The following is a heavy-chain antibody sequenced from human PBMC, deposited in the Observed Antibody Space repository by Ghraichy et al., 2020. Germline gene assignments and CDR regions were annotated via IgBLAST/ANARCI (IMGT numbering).Heavy chain of an antibody. CDR2: IIPILGIA. CDR3: ARDRGITLTEDYDYGMDV. J-gene: IGHJ6*02. V-gene: IGHV1-69*04. D-gene: IGHD1-20*01. Sequence: SVKVSCKASGGTFSGYTLSWVRQAPGQGLEWMGRIIPILGIAYYAQKFQGKVTLSADKSTGTAYMELSGLRSEDTAVYYCARDRGITLTEDYDYGMDVWGQGTTVTVSS. CDR1: GGTFSGYT.